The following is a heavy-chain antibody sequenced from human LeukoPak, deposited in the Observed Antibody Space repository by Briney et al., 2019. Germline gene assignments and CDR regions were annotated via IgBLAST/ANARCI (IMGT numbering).Heavy chain of an antibody. Sequence: ASVKVSCKASGYTFTGYAMNWVRQAPGQGLEWMGWINTNTGNPTYAQGFTGRFVFSLDTSVSTAYLQISSLKAEDTAVYYCARDHYDFWSGYPHLGYWGQGTLVTVSS. V-gene: IGHV7-4-1*02. D-gene: IGHD3-3*01. CDR3: ARDHYDFWSGYPHLGY. CDR2: INTNTGNP. J-gene: IGHJ4*02. CDR1: GYTFTGYA.